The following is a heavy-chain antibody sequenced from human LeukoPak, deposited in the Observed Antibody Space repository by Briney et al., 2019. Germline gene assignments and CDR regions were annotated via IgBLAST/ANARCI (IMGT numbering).Heavy chain of an antibody. CDR3: ARQTAMGRSGDY. D-gene: IGHD5-18*01. J-gene: IGHJ4*02. CDR1: GYSFTSYW. V-gene: IGHV5-51*01. CDR2: IDPSDSDP. Sequence: GEALKISCKASGYSFTSYWIGWLRQMPGKGLEWRGIIDPSDSDPRYTPSLQGQVTISADKSLTTAYLQWNSLKASDTAMYYCARQTAMGRSGDYWGQGTLVIVSS.